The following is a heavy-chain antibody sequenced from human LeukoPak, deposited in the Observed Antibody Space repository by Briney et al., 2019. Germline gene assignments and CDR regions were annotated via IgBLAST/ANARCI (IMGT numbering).Heavy chain of an antibody. CDR2: ISGSGGGT. CDR3: AKDLGRYRNNYFDY. CDR1: GFTFSSYA. J-gene: IGHJ4*02. V-gene: IGHV3-23*01. Sequence: PGGSLRLSCAASGFTFSSYAMSWVRQAPEKGLEWVSTISGSGGGTYYADSVKSRFTISRDDSKNTLYLQMNSLRAEDTAVYYCAKDLGRYRNNYFDYWGQGTLVTVSS. D-gene: IGHD1-26*01.